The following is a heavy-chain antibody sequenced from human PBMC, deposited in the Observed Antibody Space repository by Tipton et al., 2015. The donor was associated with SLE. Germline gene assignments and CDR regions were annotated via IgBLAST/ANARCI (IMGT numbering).Heavy chain of an antibody. CDR2: IYYTGST. CDR1: GGSFSGYY. Sequence: TLSLTCAVYGGSFSGYYWSWIRQPPGKGLEWIGYIYYTGSTYYNPSLKSRATISVDTSKNQFSLRLNSVTAADTAVYYCARGGSGGYEGLSDYYGMDVWGQGTTVTVSS. CDR3: ARGGSGGYEGLSDYYGMDV. D-gene: IGHD1-26*01. J-gene: IGHJ6*02. V-gene: IGHV4-34*09.